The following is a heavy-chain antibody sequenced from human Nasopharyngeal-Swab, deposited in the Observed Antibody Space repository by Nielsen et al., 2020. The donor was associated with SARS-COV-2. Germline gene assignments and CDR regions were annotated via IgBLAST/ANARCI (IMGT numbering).Heavy chain of an antibody. V-gene: IGHV3-23*01. CDR2: IGTSGDT. Sequence: VRQAPGKGLEWVSAIGTSGDTYGADSVKGRFTISRDNSKNTLYLQMNSLRAEDTAVYYCAKGYYDFWSGHYWGQGTLVTVSS. D-gene: IGHD3-3*01. CDR3: AKGYYDFWSGHY. J-gene: IGHJ4*02.